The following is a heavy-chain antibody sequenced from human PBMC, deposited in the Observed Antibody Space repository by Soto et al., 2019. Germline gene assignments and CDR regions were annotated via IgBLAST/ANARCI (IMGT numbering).Heavy chain of an antibody. D-gene: IGHD1-26*01. CDR3: ARSRDGFGGYFDY. Sequence: SDALSLTGAVSVGSISSYYWSWIRQPPGKGLEWIGEINHSGSTNYNPSLKSRVTISVDTSKNQFSLKLSSVTAADTAVYYCARSRDGFGGYFDYWGKGTLVTVSS. CDR1: VGSISSYY. J-gene: IGHJ4*02. V-gene: IGHV4-34*01. CDR2: INHSGST.